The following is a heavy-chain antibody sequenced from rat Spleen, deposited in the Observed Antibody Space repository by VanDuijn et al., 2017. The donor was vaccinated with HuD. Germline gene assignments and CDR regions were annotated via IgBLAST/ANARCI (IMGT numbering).Heavy chain of an antibody. CDR1: GFTFSDYY. CDR2: IIYDVNST. Sequence: EVQLVESDGGLVQPGRSLRLSCAASGFTFSDYYMAWVRQAPKKGLEWVATIIYDVNSTYYRDSVKGRFTISRDNAKSTLYLQMNSLRSEDTATYYCARRHYGYTDYFDYWGQGVMVTVSS. D-gene: IGHD1-9*01. V-gene: IGHV5-17*01. CDR3: ARRHYGYTDYFDY. J-gene: IGHJ2*01.